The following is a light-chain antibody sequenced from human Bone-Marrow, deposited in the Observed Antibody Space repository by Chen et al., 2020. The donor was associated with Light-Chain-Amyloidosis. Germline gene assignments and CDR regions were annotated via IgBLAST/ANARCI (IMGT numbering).Light chain of an antibody. CDR3: AAWDGSLSGYV. J-gene: IGLJ1*01. V-gene: IGLV1-47*01. CDR2: RNK. CDR1: SSNIGINY. Sequence: QFVLTQPPSASWTHGQRATIPCYGSSSNIGINYVYWYQLSPGAAPNLLINRNKQRPSGVADRCSASKSGTSAFLAIGGLRSEDEADYYCAAWDGSLSGYVFGTGTKVIVL.